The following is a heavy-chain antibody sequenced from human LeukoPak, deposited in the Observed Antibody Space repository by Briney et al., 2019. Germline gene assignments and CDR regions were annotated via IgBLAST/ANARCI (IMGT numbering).Heavy chain of an antibody. Sequence: GGSLRLSCAASGFTFSSYAMSWVRQAPGKGLEWVSAISGSGGSTYYADSVKGRFTISRDNSKNTLYLQMNSLRAEDPAVYYCAKEGGGSGSYYSDYYYYMDVWGKGTTVTVSS. CDR2: ISGSGGST. V-gene: IGHV3-23*01. CDR1: GFTFSSYA. D-gene: IGHD3-10*01. CDR3: AKEGGGSGSYYSDYYYYMDV. J-gene: IGHJ6*03.